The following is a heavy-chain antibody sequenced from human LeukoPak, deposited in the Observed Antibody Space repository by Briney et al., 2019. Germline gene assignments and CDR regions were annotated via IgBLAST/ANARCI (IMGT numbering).Heavy chain of an antibody. D-gene: IGHD1-26*01. CDR3: AKDRDSGSYSSWDDYYYYMDV. CDR1: GFTFSSYG. V-gene: IGHV3-30*18. CDR2: ISYDGSNK. Sequence: GGSLRLSCAASGFTFSSYGMHWVRQAPGKGLEWVAVISYDGSNKYYADSVKGRFTISRDNSKNTLYLQMNSLRAEDTAVYYCAKDRDSGSYSSWDDYYYYMDVWGKGTTVTVSS. J-gene: IGHJ6*03.